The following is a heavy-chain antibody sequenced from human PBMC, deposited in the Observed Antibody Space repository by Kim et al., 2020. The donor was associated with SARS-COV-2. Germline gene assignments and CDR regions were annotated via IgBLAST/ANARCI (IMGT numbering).Heavy chain of an antibody. CDR1: GGSFSGYY. Sequence: SETLSLTCAVYGGSFSGYYWSWIRQPPGKGLEWIGEINHSGSTNYNPSLKSRVTISVDTSKNQFSLKLSSVTAADTAVYYCARGLGVAGLGYWGQGTLVTVSS. D-gene: IGHD6-19*01. J-gene: IGHJ4*02. CDR3: ARGLGVAGLGY. CDR2: INHSGST. V-gene: IGHV4-34*01.